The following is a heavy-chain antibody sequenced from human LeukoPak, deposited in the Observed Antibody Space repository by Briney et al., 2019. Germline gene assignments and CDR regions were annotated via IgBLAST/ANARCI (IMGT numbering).Heavy chain of an antibody. Sequence: SVKVSCKASGGAFSSYAISWVRQAPGQGLEWMGGIIPIFGTANYAQKFQGRVTITADESTSTAYMELSSLRSEDTAVYYCASSAMPTNWFDPWGQGTLVTVSS. D-gene: IGHD2-2*01. V-gene: IGHV1-69*13. CDR1: GGAFSSYA. CDR2: IIPIFGTA. J-gene: IGHJ5*02. CDR3: ASSAMPTNWFDP.